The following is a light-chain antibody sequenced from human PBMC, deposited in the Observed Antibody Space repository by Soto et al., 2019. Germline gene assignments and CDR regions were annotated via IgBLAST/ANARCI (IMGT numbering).Light chain of an antibody. CDR1: QRISSY. V-gene: IGKV1-39*01. CDR3: QQSYSTPGYT. Sequence: DIQMTQSPSSLSASVGDRVTITCRASQRISSYLNWYQQKPGKAPKLLIYAASSLQSGVPSRFSGSGSGTDFTLTISSLQPEDFAIYYCQQSYSTPGYTFGQGTKLEIK. J-gene: IGKJ2*01. CDR2: AAS.